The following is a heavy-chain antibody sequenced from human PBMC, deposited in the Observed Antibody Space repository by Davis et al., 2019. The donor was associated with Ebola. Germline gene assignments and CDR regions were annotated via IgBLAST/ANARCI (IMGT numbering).Heavy chain of an antibody. J-gene: IGHJ4*02. D-gene: IGHD3-22*01. V-gene: IGHV1-24*01. CDR3: ATTHESSGYYLTPTFDY. CDR1: GYTLTELS. Sequence: AASVKVSCKVSGYTLTELSMHWVRQAPGKGLEWTGGFDPEDGERFYAQKFQGRVTMTEDTSTDTAYMELSSLRSEDTAVYYCATTHESSGYYLTPTFDYWGQGTLVTVSS. CDR2: FDPEDGER.